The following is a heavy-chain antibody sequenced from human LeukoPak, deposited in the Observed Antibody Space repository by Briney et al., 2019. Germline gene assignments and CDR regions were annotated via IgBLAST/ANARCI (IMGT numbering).Heavy chain of an antibody. V-gene: IGHV3-23*01. CDR2: ITGGGSGI. CDR3: ARGPDV. J-gene: IGHJ6*04. Sequence: GGSLRLSCAASGFTFSNYAMSWVRQAPGKGLEWVSAITGGGSGIYYADSMKSRFTISRDNSKNTLYLQINSLRAEDTAVYYCARGPDVWGKGTTVTVSS. CDR1: GFTFSNYA.